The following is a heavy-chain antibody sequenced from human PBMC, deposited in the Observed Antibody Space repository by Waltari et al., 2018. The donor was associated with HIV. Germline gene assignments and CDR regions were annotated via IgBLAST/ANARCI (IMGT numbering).Heavy chain of an antibody. CDR3: ARGGPSSTSWYMWFDP. D-gene: IGHD2-2*01. CDR1: GFIFSNYD. V-gene: IGHV3-33*01. Sequence: QVRLVESGGGVVQPGRSLRLSCATSGFIFSNYDLHWVRQAPGKRREWVEIMWDDGSVKNYADAVKGRFTISRDNSQNTAYLQMNTLRVDDTAIYYCARGGPSSTSWYMWFDPWGQGTLVTVSS. CDR2: MWDDGSVK. J-gene: IGHJ5*02.